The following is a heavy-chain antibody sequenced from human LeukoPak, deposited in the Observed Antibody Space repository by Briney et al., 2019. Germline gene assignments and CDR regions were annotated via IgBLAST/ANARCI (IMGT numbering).Heavy chain of an antibody. CDR1: GGSISSYY. CDR3: ARAGPYSGSHYYFDY. Sequence: SETLSLTCTVSGGSISSYYWGWIRQPPGKGLEWIGYIYYSGNTDYNPSLKSRVTISVDTSKNQFSLKLSSVTAADTAVYYCARAGPYSGSHYYFDYWGQGTLVTVSS. CDR2: IYYSGNT. D-gene: IGHD1-26*01. J-gene: IGHJ4*02. V-gene: IGHV4-59*01.